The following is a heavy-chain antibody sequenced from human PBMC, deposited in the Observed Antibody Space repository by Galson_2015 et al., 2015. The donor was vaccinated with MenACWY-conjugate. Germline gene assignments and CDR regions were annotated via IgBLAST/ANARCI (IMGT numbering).Heavy chain of an antibody. CDR2: ISHTGFAT. Sequence: SLRLSCAASGFTFNNYVMSWVRQAPGKGLEWVSTISHTGFATYYADSVKGRFTISRDDSKNTLYLEVNSLRVDDTATYFCAKRYDAYDSYYYSGLDVWGQGTTVTVSS. CDR1: GFTFNNYV. J-gene: IGHJ6*02. CDR3: AKRYDAYDSYYYSGLDV. D-gene: IGHD5-12*01. V-gene: IGHV3-23*01.